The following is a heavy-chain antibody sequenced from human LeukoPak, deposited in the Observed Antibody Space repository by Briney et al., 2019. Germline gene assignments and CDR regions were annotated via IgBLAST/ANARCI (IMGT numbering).Heavy chain of an antibody. CDR2: ICSGGST. CDR3: ARDLNYDSAY. J-gene: IGHJ4*02. D-gene: IGHD3-22*01. Sequence: QPGGSLRLSCAASGFTVSSNYMSWVRQAPGKGLEWVSVICSGGSTYYADSVKGRFTISRDNSKNTVYLQMNSLRAEDTAVYYCARDLNYDSAYWGQGTLVTVSS. CDR1: GFTVSSNY. V-gene: IGHV3-53*01.